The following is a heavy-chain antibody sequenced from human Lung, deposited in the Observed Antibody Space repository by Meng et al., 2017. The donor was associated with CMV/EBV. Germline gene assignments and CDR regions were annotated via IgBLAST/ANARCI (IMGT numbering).Heavy chain of an antibody. D-gene: IGHD6-19*01. Sequence: SCTASGFTFSNSTMSWVRQAPGKGLEWVGFIRSKAFGGTTEYAASVKGRFTISRDDSKGIACLQMNSLKVEDTAVYYCARGTYISGWYYYYYYYAMDVWXKGTXVTVSS. CDR2: IRSKAFGGTT. CDR3: ARGTYISGWYYYYYYYAMDV. J-gene: IGHJ6*04. V-gene: IGHV3-49*04. CDR1: GFTFSNST.